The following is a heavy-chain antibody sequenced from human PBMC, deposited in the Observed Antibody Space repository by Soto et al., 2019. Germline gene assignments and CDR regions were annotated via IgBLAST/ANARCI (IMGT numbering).Heavy chain of an antibody. J-gene: IGHJ4*02. V-gene: IGHV1-46*01. CDR1: GYTFTSYY. D-gene: IGHD3-22*01. CDR3: ARDQGRNYDSSGYYSLSAGYFDY. Sequence: ASVKVSCKASGYTFTSYYMHWVRQAPGQGLEWMGIINPSGGSTSYAQKFQGRVTMTRDTSTSTVYMELSSLGSEDTAVYYCARDQGRNYDSSGYYSLSAGYFDYWGQGTLVTVSS. CDR2: INPSGGST.